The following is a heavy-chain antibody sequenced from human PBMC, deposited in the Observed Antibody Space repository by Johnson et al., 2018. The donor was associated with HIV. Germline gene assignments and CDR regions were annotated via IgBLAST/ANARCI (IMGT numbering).Heavy chain of an antibody. V-gene: IGHV3-66*02. CDR2: FYSGGST. J-gene: IGHJ3*02. Sequence: VQLVESGGGLVKPGGSLRLSCAASGFTFSDYYMSWVRQAPGKGLEWVSVFYSGGSTYYAAPVKGRFTISSDNSKTTLYLQMNSLRAEDTAVYYCARDESSRLQLTGNDAFDIWGQGTMVTVSS. D-gene: IGHD6-13*01. CDR3: ARDESSRLQLTGNDAFDI. CDR1: GFTFSDYY.